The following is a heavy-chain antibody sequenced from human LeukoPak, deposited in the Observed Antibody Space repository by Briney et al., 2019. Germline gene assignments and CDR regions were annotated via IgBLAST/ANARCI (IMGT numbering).Heavy chain of an antibody. CDR3: ARELVLAAKTYWFDS. J-gene: IGHJ5*01. CDR2: ISSSGGMI. D-gene: IGHD2-15*01. CDR1: GFRFSDYD. V-gene: IGHV3-11*01. Sequence: GGSLRLSCAASGFRFSDYDMTWIRQAPGKGLEWISHISSSGGMIYYADSVRGRFTVSRGNAKNSVLLQMNGLRVEDTALYYCARELVLAAKTYWFDSWGQGTLVAVSS.